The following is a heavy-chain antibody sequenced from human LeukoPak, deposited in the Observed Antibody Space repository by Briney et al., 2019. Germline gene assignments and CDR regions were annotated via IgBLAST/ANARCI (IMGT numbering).Heavy chain of an antibody. V-gene: IGHV1-3*03. CDR3: ARGIAVAMSWFDP. Sequence: ASVKVSCRASGYTFTSYAIHWVRQAPGQRLEWMGWINAGSGNTKYLEEFQGRVTITRDTAASTAHMELSSLRSEDMAVYYCARGIAVAMSWFDPWGQGTLVTVSS. J-gene: IGHJ5*02. CDR2: INAGSGNT. D-gene: IGHD6-19*01. CDR1: GYTFTSYA.